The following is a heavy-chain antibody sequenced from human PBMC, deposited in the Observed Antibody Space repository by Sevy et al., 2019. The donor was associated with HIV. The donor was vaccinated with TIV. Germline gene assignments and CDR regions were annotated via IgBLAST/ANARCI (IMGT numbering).Heavy chain of an antibody. V-gene: IGHV4-59*12. J-gene: IGHJ4*02. CDR3: ARVVVAATRRYFDY. CDR1: GDSINKYH. CDR2: MYYSGST. D-gene: IGHD2-15*01. Sequence: SETLSLTCTVSGDSINKYHWSWIRQPPGKGLEWIGYMYYSGSTNYNPSLKSRVTLSIDTSKNQFSLKLDSVTAADTAVYYCARVVVAATRRYFDYWGQGTLVTVSS.